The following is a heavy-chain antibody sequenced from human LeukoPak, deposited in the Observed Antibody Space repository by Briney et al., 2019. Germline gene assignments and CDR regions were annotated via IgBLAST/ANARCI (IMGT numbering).Heavy chain of an antibody. D-gene: IGHD4-11*01. CDR1: GFTVSSNY. CDR3: ARDLTRGDYSLDY. J-gene: IGHJ4*02. CDR2: IYSGGST. V-gene: IGHV3-66*01. Sequence: PGGSLRLSCAASGFTVSSNYMSWVRQAPGKGLEWVSVIYSGGSTYYADSVKGRFTISRDNSKNTLYLQMNSLRAEDTAVYYCARDLTRGDYSLDYWDQGTLVTVSS.